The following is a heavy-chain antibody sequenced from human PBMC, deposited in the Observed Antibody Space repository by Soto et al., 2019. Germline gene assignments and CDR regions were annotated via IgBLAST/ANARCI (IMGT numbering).Heavy chain of an antibody. Sequence: SETLSLTCTVSGGSITSSYWSWIRRPPGKGLEWIAYIYDTGISGYTPSTSYNPSLKSRVTMSVDTSKSQFPLKLTSVTAADTAVYYCARGEDAFFYYGLHVWGPGITVTVS. CDR3: ARGEDAFFYYGLHV. CDR2: IYDTGISGYTPST. J-gene: IGHJ6*02. CDR1: GGSITSSY. V-gene: IGHV4-59*01.